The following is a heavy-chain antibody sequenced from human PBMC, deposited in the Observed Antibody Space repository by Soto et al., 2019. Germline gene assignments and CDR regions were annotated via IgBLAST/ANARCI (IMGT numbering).Heavy chain of an antibody. CDR2: INHSGST. Sequence: LXLTFDVYSGSFSCYYWSWIRQRPWKGVEWIGEINHSGSTNYNPSLKSRVTISVDTSKNQFSLKLSSVTAADTAVYYCARIPIDFWSGYYRVDYFDYWGQGTLVTVSS. CDR3: ARIPIDFWSGYYRVDYFDY. D-gene: IGHD3-3*01. CDR1: SGSFSCYY. V-gene: IGHV4-34*01. J-gene: IGHJ4*02.